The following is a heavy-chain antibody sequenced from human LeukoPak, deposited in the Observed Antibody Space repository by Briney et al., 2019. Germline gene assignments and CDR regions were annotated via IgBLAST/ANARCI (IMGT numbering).Heavy chain of an antibody. CDR3: AKGVNEITVPAARGGAAAGSFDY. D-gene: IGHD2-2*01. Sequence: GGSLRLSCAASGFTFSSYWMSWVRQAPGKGLEWVANIKQDGSEKYYVDSVKGRFTISRDNAKNSLYLQMNSLRAEDTAVYYCAKGVNEITVPAARGGAAAGSFDYWGQGTLVTVSS. CDR2: IKQDGSEK. CDR1: GFTFSSYW. J-gene: IGHJ4*02. V-gene: IGHV3-7*01.